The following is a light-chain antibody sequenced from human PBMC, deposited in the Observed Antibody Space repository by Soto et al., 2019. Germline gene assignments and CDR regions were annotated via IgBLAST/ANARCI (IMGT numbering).Light chain of an antibody. V-gene: IGLV2-11*01. J-gene: IGLJ1*01. CDR2: DVS. Sequence: QSVLTQPRSVSGSPGQSVSISCTGTSSDVGRYSYVSWYQQHPGKAPKLMIYDVSERPSGVPDRFSGSKSGNTASLTISGLQAEDEADYYCCSYAGTYTGVLGTGTKVTVL. CDR1: SSDVGRYSY. CDR3: CSYAGTYTGV.